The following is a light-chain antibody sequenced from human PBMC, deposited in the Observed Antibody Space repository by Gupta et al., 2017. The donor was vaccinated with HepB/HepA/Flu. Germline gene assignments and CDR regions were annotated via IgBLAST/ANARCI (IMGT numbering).Light chain of an antibody. V-gene: IGKV1-39*01. Sequence: DIEMTQSPSSLSASVGDGVTITCRPSQSIDGYLNWYQQKPGKAPKLLPHTTSTLQSGVPARFSGSGSGTDFALTISSVQPEDCACCFCRQGDNAPLASGRGT. CDR2: TTS. CDR1: QSIDGY. J-gene: IGKJ2*01. CDR3: RQGDNAPLA.